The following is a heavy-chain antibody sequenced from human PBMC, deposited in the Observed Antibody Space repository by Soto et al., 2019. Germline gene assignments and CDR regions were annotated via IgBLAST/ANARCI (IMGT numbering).Heavy chain of an antibody. D-gene: IGHD3-3*01. CDR2: INEDESEK. CDR1: GFTFRSYW. CDR3: ARGDFYCGDL. Sequence: EVQLVESGGGLVQPGGSLRLSCVASGFTFRSYWMSWVRQAPGKGLEWVANINEDESEKNYVDSVKGRFTISRDNAKNSLYLQMNSLRAEDTAMYFCARGDFYCGDLWGQGTLVTVSP. J-gene: IGHJ5*02. V-gene: IGHV3-7*05.